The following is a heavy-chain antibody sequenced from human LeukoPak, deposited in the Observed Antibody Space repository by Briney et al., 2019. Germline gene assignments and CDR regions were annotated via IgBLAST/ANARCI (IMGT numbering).Heavy chain of an antibody. CDR2: IYHSGST. CDR3: ARRPYCSGGSCHYYFDY. V-gene: IGHV4-30-2*02. J-gene: IGHJ4*02. Sequence: SETLSLTCAVSGGSISSGDYSWSWIRQPPGKGLEWIGYIYHSGSTYYNPSLKSRVTISVDRSKNQFSLKLSSVTAADTAVYYCARRPYCSGGSCHYYFDYWGQGTLVTVSS. CDR1: GGSISSGDYS. D-gene: IGHD2-15*01.